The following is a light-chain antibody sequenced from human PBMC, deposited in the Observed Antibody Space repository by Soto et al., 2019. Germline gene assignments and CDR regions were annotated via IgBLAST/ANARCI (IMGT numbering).Light chain of an antibody. CDR3: QHYDSLPIT. V-gene: IGKV3-20*01. CDR2: GAS. CDR1: QSVSSSY. Sequence: EIVLTQSPATLSVSTGERATLSCRASQSVSSSYLAWYQQKPGQPPRLLIYGASSRATGIPDRFSGSGSGTDFTLTISRLEPEDFAVFYCQHYDSLPITFGQGTRLEI. J-gene: IGKJ5*01.